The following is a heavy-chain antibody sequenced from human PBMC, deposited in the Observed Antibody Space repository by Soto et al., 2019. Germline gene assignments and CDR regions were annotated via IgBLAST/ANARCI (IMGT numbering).Heavy chain of an antibody. CDR1: GYTFTSYG. D-gene: IGHD5-12*01. CDR2: ISAYNGNT. CDR3: ARDDGIVANQWYFDY. J-gene: IGHJ4*02. Sequence: GASVKVSCKASGYTFTSYGISWVRQAPGQGLEWMGWISAYNGNTNYAQKLQGRVTMTTDTSTSTAYMELRSLRSDDTAVYYCARDDGIVANQWYFDYWGQGTLVTVSS. V-gene: IGHV1-18*01.